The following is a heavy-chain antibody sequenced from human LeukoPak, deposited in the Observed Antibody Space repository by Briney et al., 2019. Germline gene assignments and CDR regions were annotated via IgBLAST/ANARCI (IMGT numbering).Heavy chain of an antibody. D-gene: IGHD3-16*01. CDR3: ARGPYVYYYYYYIDV. J-gene: IGHJ6*03. Sequence: SETLSLSCAVYGGSFSGYYWSWIRQPPGKGLEWIGVINHSGSTNYNPSLKSRVTISVDTSMNQSSLKLSPVTAADTAVYYCARGPYVYYYYYYIDVWGKGTTVTVSS. V-gene: IGHV4-34*01. CDR2: INHSGST. CDR1: GGSFSGYY.